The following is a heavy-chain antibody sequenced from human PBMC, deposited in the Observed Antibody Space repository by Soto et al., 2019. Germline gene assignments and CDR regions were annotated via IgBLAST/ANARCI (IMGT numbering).Heavy chain of an antibody. CDR3: ARAGQGIAAASFYYYGMDV. V-gene: IGHV6-1*01. D-gene: IGHD6-13*01. J-gene: IGHJ6*02. CDR1: GDSVSSNSSA. CDR2: TYYRSKWYN. Sequence: SQTLSLPCGISGDSVSSNSSAWNFIRQSPSRGLEWLGRTYYRSKWYNDYAVSVKSRITINPDTSKNQFSLQLNSVTPEDTAVYYCARAGQGIAAASFYYYGMDVWGQGTTVTVSS.